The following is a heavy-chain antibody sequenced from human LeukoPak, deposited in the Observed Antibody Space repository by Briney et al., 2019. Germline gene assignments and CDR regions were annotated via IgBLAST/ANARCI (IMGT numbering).Heavy chain of an antibody. V-gene: IGHV3-30*02. CDR3: AKSHPDILTGYYIFGY. J-gene: IGHJ4*02. Sequence: PGGSLRLSCVASGFTLSQYGMHWVRQAPGKGLEWVAFLRFDGGDQSYADSVKGRFTISRDNSKNTLYLQMNSLRAEDTAVYYCAKSHPDILTGYYIFGYWGQGTLVTVSS. CDR1: GFTLSQYG. CDR2: LRFDGGDQ. D-gene: IGHD3-9*01.